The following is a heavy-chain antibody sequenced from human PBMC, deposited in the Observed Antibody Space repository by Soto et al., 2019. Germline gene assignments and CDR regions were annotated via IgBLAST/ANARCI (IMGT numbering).Heavy chain of an antibody. V-gene: IGHV4-39*01. Sequence: PSETLSLTCTVSGSISSNVYYWGWIRQPPGKGPEWIGSIYYSGSTYYTPSLKSRVTISVDTSKNHFSLKLSSVSAADTAVYYCARHVSRIAVNWFDPWGQGTLVTVS. J-gene: IGHJ5*02. CDR1: GSISSNVYY. CDR3: ARHVSRIAVNWFDP. CDR2: IYYSGST. D-gene: IGHD6-19*01.